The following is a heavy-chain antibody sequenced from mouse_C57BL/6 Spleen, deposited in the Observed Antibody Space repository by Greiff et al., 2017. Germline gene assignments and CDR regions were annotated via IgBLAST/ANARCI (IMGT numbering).Heavy chain of an antibody. J-gene: IGHJ3*01. V-gene: IGHV1-85*01. Sequence: QVQLQQSGPELVKPGASVKLSCKASGYTFTSYDINWVKPRPGQGLEWIGWIYPRDGSTKYNEKFKGKATLTVDTSSSTAYMELHSLTSEDSAVYCCARENVIYYDYEGAWFAYWGQGTLVTVSA. CDR3: ARENVIYYDYEGAWFAY. CDR1: GYTFTSYD. CDR2: IYPRDGST. D-gene: IGHD2-4*01.